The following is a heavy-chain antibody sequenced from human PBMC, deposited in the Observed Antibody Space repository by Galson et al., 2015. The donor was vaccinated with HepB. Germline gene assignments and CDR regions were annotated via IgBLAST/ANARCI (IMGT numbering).Heavy chain of an antibody. J-gene: IGHJ1*01. CDR2: ISNNADYT. V-gene: IGHV3-21*01. CDR3: ARDRPPAIAAADSFQH. Sequence: SLRLSCAASGFTFSAYNMNWVRQAPGKGLEWVPSISNNADYTYYSDSVKGRFTISRDNAKNSLYLQMDSLRVEDTAVYYCARDRPPAIAAADSFQHWGQGTLVSVSS. CDR1: GFTFSAYN. D-gene: IGHD6-25*01.